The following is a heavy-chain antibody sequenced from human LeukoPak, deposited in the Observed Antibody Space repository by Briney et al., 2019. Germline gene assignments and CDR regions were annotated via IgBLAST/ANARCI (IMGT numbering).Heavy chain of an antibody. J-gene: IGHJ4*02. CDR1: GYTFTGYY. D-gene: IGHD3-22*01. V-gene: IGHV1-2*02. CDR3: ARESYYYDSSGYDY. Sequence: ASVKVSCKASGYTFTGYYMHWVRQAPGQGLEWMGWINPNSGRTNYARKFQGRVTMTRDTSINTAYMELSRLRSDDTAVYYCARESYYYDSSGYDYWGQGTLVTVSS. CDR2: INPNSGRT.